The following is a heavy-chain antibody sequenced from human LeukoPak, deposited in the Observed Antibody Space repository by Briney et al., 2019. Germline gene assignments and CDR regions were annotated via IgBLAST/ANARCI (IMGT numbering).Heavy chain of an antibody. CDR3: VMGIRPRGHYFDY. J-gene: IGHJ4*02. CDR2: IKQDGSDN. CDR1: GFNFNNYW. V-gene: IGHV3-7*01. Sequence: PGGSLRLSCAASGFNFNNYWMSWVRQAPGKGLEWVANIKQDGSDNYYVDSVKGRFTISRDNAKKSLYLQMNSLRAEDTAVYYCVMGIRPRGHYFDYWGQGTLVTVSS. D-gene: IGHD2-21*01.